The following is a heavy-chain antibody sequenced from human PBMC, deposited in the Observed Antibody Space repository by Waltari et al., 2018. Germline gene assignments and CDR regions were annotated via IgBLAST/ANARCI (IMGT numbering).Heavy chain of an antibody. J-gene: IGHJ4*02. CDR2: IYYSGST. D-gene: IGHD3-3*01. V-gene: IGHV4-39*07. Sequence: QLQLQESGPGLVKPSETLSLTCTVSGGSISSSSYYWGWIRQPPGKGLEWIGSIYYSGSTYYNPSLKSRVTISVDTSKNQFSLKLSSVTAADTAVYYCARDLGNYDFWSGYYHFDYWGQGTLVTVSS. CDR1: GGSISSSSYY. CDR3: ARDLGNYDFWSGYYHFDY.